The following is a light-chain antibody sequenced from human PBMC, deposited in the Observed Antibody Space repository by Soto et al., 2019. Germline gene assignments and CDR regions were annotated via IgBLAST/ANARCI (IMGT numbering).Light chain of an antibody. CDR1: SSDVGGYNY. CDR3: SSYTSSSTYV. CDR2: EVS. J-gene: IGLJ1*01. V-gene: IGLV2-14*01. Sequence: QAVVTQPASVSGSPGQSITISCTGTSSDVGGYNYVSWYQQHPGKAPKPMIYEVSNRPSGVSNRFSGSKSGNTASLTISGLQAEDEADYYCSSYTSSSTYVFGTGTQLTVL.